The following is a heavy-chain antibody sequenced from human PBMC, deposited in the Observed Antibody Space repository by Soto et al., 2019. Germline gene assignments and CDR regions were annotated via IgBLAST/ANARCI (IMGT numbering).Heavy chain of an antibody. CDR3: ARENGVAVGTILYYFDY. CDR2: IIPVFGTT. V-gene: IGHV1-69*01. D-gene: IGHD5-12*01. Sequence: QVQLVQSGAEVKKPGSSVKVSCKAPGGTFKNNGISWVRQAPGQGLEWMGGIIPVFGTTNYAQKFQGRLTITEDDSTSTAYMELSSLRSEDTAVYYCARENGVAVGTILYYFDYWGQGNLVTVSS. CDR1: GGTFKNNG. J-gene: IGHJ4*02.